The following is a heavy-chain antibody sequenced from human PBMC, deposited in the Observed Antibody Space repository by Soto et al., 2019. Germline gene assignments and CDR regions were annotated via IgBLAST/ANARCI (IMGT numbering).Heavy chain of an antibody. Sequence: VQLVESGGGVVQPGRSLRLSCAASGFTFSDYAMHWVRQAPGKGLEWVAVVSHDGRNTHYAGSVKGRFTISRDSSKNTVSLQMTSLRAEDTGVYYCAKGGRQWLVTSDFIYWGQGAQVTVSS. D-gene: IGHD6-19*01. V-gene: IGHV3-30*18. CDR3: AKGGRQWLVTSDFIY. CDR2: VSHDGRNT. J-gene: IGHJ4*02. CDR1: GFTFSDYA.